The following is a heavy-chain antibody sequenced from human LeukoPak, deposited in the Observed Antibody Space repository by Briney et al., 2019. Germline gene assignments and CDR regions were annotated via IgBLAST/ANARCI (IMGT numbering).Heavy chain of an antibody. CDR2: AYYRSQWYN. V-gene: IGHV6-1*01. Sequence: SQTLSLTCAIFGDSVSSNSGAWNWIRQSPSRGLEWMGRAYYRSQWYNDYAFSVKGRIAINADTSKNHFSLQLNSVTPEDTAVYYCAREEAGTYGFQYWGQGTLVTVSS. CDR1: GDSVSSNSGA. D-gene: IGHD3-10*01. J-gene: IGHJ4*02. CDR3: AREEAGTYGFQY.